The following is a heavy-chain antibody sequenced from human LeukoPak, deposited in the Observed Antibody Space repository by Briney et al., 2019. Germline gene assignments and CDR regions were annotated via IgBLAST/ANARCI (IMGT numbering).Heavy chain of an antibody. CDR2: ISWDGGST. CDR1: GFTFDDYT. D-gene: IGHD2-15*01. Sequence: GGSLRLSCAASGFTFDDYTMHWVRQAPGKGLEWVSLISWDGGSTYYADSVKGRFTISRDNSKNSLYLQMNSLRTEDTALYYCAKDTDQGWAFDIWGQGTMVTVSS. CDR3: AKDTDQGWAFDI. J-gene: IGHJ3*02. V-gene: IGHV3-43*01.